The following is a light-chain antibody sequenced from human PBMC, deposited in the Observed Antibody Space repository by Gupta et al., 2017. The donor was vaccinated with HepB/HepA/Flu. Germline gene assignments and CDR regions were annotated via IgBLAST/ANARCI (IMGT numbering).Light chain of an antibody. V-gene: IGLV1-44*01. Sequence: SLLTQPPSASGTPGQRVTISCSGGRSNIGDNYVSWYQHLPGTAPKLLIYNNNQRPSGVPDRFSGSKSGTSASLAISRLQSEDETDYYCATWDDSLNGVVFGGGTKLTVL. CDR1: RSNIGDNY. CDR2: NNN. J-gene: IGLJ2*01. CDR3: ATWDDSLNGVV.